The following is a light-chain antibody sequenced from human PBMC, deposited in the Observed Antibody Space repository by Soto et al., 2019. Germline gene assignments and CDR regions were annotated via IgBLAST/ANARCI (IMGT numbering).Light chain of an antibody. CDR2: DVY. Sequence: QSALTQPASVSGSPGQSITISCTVTSSNVDSFDYVSWYQLHPGNAPKLVIYDVYNRPSGVSDRFSGSKSGNTASLTISGLRSEDEAEYCCSSYTSGSALFGGGTKLTVL. CDR1: SSNVDSFDY. J-gene: IGLJ3*02. V-gene: IGLV2-14*03. CDR3: SSYTSGSAL.